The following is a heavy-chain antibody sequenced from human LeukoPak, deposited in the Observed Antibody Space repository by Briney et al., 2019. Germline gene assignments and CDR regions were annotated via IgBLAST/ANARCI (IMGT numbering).Heavy chain of an antibody. CDR3: ARREYPKGIDY. V-gene: IGHV4-61*01. D-gene: IGHD2/OR15-2a*01. Sequence: SETLSLTCTVSGGSVSSGSYYWSWIRQPPGEGLEWIGYIYYGGSTNYNPSLKSRVTISVDTSKNQFSLKLSSVTAADTAVYYCARREYPKGIDYWGQGTLVTVSS. CDR1: GGSVSSGSYY. J-gene: IGHJ4*02. CDR2: IYYGGST.